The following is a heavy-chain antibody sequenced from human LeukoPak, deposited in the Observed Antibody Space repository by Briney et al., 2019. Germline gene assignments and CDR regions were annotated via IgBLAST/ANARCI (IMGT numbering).Heavy chain of an antibody. D-gene: IGHD5-12*01. J-gene: IGHJ4*02. CDR2: IIPIFGTA. V-gene: IGHV1-69*13. Sequence: SVKVSCKASGGTFSSYAISWVRQAPGQGLEWMGGIIPIFGTANYAQTFQGRVTITADESTSTAYMELSSLRSEDTAVYYCARSIVATVEMFDYWGQGTLVTVSS. CDR1: GGTFSSYA. CDR3: ARSIVATVEMFDY.